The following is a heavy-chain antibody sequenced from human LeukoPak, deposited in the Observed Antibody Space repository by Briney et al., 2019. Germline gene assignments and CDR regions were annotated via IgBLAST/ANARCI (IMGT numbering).Heavy chain of an antibody. D-gene: IGHD3-10*01. CDR3: ARQYYYGSGDY. CDR2: ISSSGSTI. Sequence: GGSLRLSCAASGFTFSSYEMNWVRQAPGKGLEWVSYISSSGSTIYYADSVKGRSTISRDNAKNSLYLQMNSLRAEDTAVYYCARQYYYGSGDYWGQGTLVTVSS. V-gene: IGHV3-48*03. J-gene: IGHJ4*02. CDR1: GFTFSSYE.